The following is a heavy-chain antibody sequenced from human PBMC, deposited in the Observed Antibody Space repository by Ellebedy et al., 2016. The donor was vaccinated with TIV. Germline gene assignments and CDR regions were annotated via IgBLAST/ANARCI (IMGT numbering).Heavy chain of an antibody. V-gene: IGHV4-59*12. CDR3: ARGLITVAGRWVDY. Sequence: MPSETLSLTCTVSGDSISSYYWSWIRQPPGKGLEWVGHIYYSGNTDYNPSLKSRVTISVDTSKNQFSLKLDSVTAADTAVYYCARGLITVAGRWVDYWGQGTLVTVSS. J-gene: IGHJ4*02. CDR2: IYYSGNT. CDR1: GDSISSYY. D-gene: IGHD6-19*01.